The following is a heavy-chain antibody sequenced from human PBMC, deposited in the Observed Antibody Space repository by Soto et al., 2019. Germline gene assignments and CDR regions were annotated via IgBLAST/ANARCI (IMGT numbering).Heavy chain of an antibody. CDR3: ARDRKKITIFGVVTPQGWFDP. J-gene: IGHJ5*02. V-gene: IGHV4-30-2*01. CDR1: GGSISSGGYS. D-gene: IGHD3-3*01. CDR2: IYHSGST. Sequence: SETLSLTCAVSGGSISSGGYSWSWIRQPPGKGLEWIGYIYHSGSTYYNPSLKSRVTISVDRSKNQFSLKLSSVTAADTAVYYCARDRKKITIFGVVTPQGWFDPWGQGTLVTVSS.